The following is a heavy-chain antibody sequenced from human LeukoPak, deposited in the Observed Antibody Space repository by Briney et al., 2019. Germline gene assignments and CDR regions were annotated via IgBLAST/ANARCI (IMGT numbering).Heavy chain of an antibody. Sequence: GSLRLSCAASGFTFRSSEMNWVRQAPGKGLGWVSYISDGGKTKYYADSVKGRFTISRDNAKNSLYLQMNSLRAEDTAVYYCARDYSGWSLDPWGQGTLVTVSS. D-gene: IGHD5-12*01. CDR2: ISDGGKTK. CDR3: ARDYSGWSLDP. J-gene: IGHJ5*02. V-gene: IGHV3-48*03. CDR1: GFTFRSSE.